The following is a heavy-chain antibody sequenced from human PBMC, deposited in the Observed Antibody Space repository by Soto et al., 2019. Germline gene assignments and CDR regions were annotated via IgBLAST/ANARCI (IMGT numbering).Heavy chain of an antibody. Sequence: PSESLSLTCTVSGGSITDGYYWTWIRQHPGKGLEWIGSISASGSTSYNPPLKSRLTVSVDKPKNQFSLNLRSVTAADTAVYYCARRDRSGFSYWLDTWGQGTLVTVSS. J-gene: IGHJ5*02. CDR3: ARRDRSGFSYWLDT. D-gene: IGHD3-22*01. CDR2: ISASGST. V-gene: IGHV4-31*03. CDR1: GGSITDGYY.